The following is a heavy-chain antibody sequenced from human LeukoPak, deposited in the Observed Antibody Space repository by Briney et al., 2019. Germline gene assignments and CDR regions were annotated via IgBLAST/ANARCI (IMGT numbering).Heavy chain of an antibody. V-gene: IGHV3-7*03. D-gene: IGHD6-6*01. Sequence: GGSLRLSCAVSGFTFSGFWMSWSRQAPGKGLEWVASINSDGSEGYYADVVKGRFTISRDNAKSSLYLQINSLRAEDTAVYYCARSSYSSSSSVWGQGTMVTVSS. CDR1: GFTFSGFW. CDR2: INSDGSEG. J-gene: IGHJ3*01. CDR3: ARSSYSSSSSV.